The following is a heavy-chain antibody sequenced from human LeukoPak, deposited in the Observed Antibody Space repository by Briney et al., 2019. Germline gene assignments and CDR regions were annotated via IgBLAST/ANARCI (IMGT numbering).Heavy chain of an antibody. J-gene: IGHJ4*02. CDR1: GFTFSGYS. CDR2: ISSSGNTI. V-gene: IGHV3-48*01. D-gene: IGHD1-26*01. CDR3: ARDRRNTGSYFDS. Sequence: GGSLRLSCAASGFTFSGYSMNWVRQAPGKGLEWISYISSSGNTIYYADSVKGRFTISRDNARNSLYLQMNSLRAEDTAVYYCARDRRNTGSYFDSWGQGTLVTVSP.